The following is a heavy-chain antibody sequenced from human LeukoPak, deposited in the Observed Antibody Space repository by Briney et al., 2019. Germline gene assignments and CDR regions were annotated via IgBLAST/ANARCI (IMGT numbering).Heavy chain of an antibody. D-gene: IGHD5-18*01. J-gene: IGHJ4*02. V-gene: IGHV1-2*02. CDR2: INPNSTTT. CDR3: ARVRDRMKGYKFDY. Sequence: GASVKVSCKAFGYTFAGYYVHWVRQAPGQGLEWMGWINPNSTTTHYAQKFQGRVTMTRDTSISTAYMELRRLRSDDTATYYCARVRDRMKGYKFDYWGQGTLVTVSS. CDR1: GYTFAGYY.